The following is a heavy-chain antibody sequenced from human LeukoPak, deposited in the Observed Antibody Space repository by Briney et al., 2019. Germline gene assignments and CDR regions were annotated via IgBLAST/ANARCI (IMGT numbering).Heavy chain of an antibody. CDR3: ARESIGHDAFDI. V-gene: IGHV3-21*01. CDR1: GFTFSSYS. J-gene: IGHJ3*02. Sequence: PGGSLRLSCAASGFTFSSYSMNWVRQAPGKGLEWVSSISSSSSYIYYADSVKGRFTISRDNAKNSLYLQMNSLRAEDTAVYYCARESIGHDAFDIWGQGTMVTVSS. CDR2: ISSSSSYI.